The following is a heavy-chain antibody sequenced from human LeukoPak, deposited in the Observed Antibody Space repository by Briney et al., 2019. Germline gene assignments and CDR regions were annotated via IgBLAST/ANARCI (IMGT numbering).Heavy chain of an antibody. CDR1: GFTLHDYG. D-gene: IGHD5-18*01. CDR3: AKDRLGYTYGYIDY. Sequence: GALRLSCAVSGFTLHDYGIHWVRQAPGKGLQWLSLITWDGSVTHYADSVKGRFTVSRDNGRNSLYLQMSSLRPEDTALYYCAKDRLGYTYGYIDYWGQGTLVTVSS. V-gene: IGHV3-43D*03. J-gene: IGHJ4*02. CDR2: ITWDGSVT.